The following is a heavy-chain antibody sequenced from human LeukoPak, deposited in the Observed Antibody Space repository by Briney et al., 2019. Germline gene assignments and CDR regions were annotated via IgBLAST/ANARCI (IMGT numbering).Heavy chain of an antibody. D-gene: IGHD6-13*01. Sequence: GRSLRLSCAASGFTFSSYAMHWVRQAPGKGLEWGAGISYDGSNKYYADSSKGRFTISRDNSKNTLYLQMTRLRAEDTAVYSCARAYIAAAGLFDYWGQGTLVTVSS. CDR3: ARAYIAAAGLFDY. J-gene: IGHJ4*02. CDR1: GFTFSSYA. CDR2: ISYDGSNK. V-gene: IGHV3-30*04.